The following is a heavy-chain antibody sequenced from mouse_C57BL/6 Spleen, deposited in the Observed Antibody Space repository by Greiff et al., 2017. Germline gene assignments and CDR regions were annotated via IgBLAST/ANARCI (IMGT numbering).Heavy chain of an antibody. CDR3: ARANDGYYGEYFDV. CDR2: ISDGGSYT. V-gene: IGHV5-4*03. D-gene: IGHD2-3*01. J-gene: IGHJ1*03. CDR1: GFTFSSYA. Sequence: EVMLVESGGGLVKPGGSLKLSCAASGFTFSSYAMSWVRQTPEKRLEWVATISDGGSYTYYPDNVKGRFTISRDNAKNNLYLQMSHLKSEDTAMYYCARANDGYYGEYFDVWGTGTTVTVSS.